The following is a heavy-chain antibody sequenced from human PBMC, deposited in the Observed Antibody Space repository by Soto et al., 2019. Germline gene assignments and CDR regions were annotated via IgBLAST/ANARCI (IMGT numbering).Heavy chain of an antibody. V-gene: IGHV4-31*03. CDR2: IYYSGST. CDR1: GGSFSSGGYY. Sequence: PSETLSLTCTVSGGSFSSGGYYWSWIRQHPGKGLEWIGYIYYSGSTYYNPSLKSRVTISVDTSKNQFSLKLSSVTAADTAVYYCARGGRRSPGMDVWGQGTTVTVSS. J-gene: IGHJ6*02. CDR3: ARGGRRSPGMDV.